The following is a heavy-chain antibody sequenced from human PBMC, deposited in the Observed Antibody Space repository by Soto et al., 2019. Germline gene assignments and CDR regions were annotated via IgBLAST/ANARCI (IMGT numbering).Heavy chain of an antibody. D-gene: IGHD6-25*01. CDR1: GFTFSSYE. CDR2: ISSSGSTI. J-gene: IGHJ5*02. V-gene: IGHV3-48*03. CDR3: TRDGYNPFDP. Sequence: GGSLRLSCAASGFTFSSYEMNWVRQAPGKGLEWVSYISSSGSTIYYADSVKGRFTISRDNAKNSLYLQMNSLRAEDTAVYYCTRDGYNPFDPCGQGTLVTVSS.